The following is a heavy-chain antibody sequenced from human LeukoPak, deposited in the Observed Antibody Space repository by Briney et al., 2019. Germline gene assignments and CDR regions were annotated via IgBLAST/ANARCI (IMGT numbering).Heavy chain of an antibody. CDR3: ARELAVAGTGPADY. V-gene: IGHV1-2*02. Sequence: GASVKVSFKASGYTFTVYFLHWVRQAPGQGLEWLGWINPNSGGTNYASKFQGRVSMTRDTSIHAGYMELSRLRSDDTAVDYCARELAVAGTGPADYWGQGTLVIVSS. D-gene: IGHD6-19*01. CDR1: GYTFTVYF. CDR2: INPNSGGT. J-gene: IGHJ4*02.